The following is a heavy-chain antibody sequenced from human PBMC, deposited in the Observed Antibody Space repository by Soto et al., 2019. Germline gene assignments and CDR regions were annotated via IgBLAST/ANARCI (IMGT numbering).Heavy chain of an antibody. V-gene: IGHV1-69*01. J-gene: IGHJ4*02. CDR2: IIPIFGTA. D-gene: IGHD5-18*01. Sequence: QVQLVQSGAEVKKPGSSVKVSCKASGGTFSSYAISWVRQAPGHGLEWLGGIIPIFGTANYALKFQGRVTSTADESTSTAYMELSSLRSEDTAVYYCARDAAAVVTAMGTFDYWGQGPLVTVSS. CDR3: ARDAAAVVTAMGTFDY. CDR1: GGTFSSYA.